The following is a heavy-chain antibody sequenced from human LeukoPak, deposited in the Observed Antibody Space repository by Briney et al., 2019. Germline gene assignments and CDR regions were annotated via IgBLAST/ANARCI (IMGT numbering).Heavy chain of an antibody. J-gene: IGHJ4*02. CDR2: IIPIFGTA. V-gene: IGHV1-69*13. D-gene: IGHD4-17*01. Sequence: GASVEVSCKASGYTFTTYGISWVRQAPGQGLEWMGGIIPIFGTANYAQKFQGRVTITADESTSTAYMELSSLRSEDTAVYYCAREEPGYGENYWGQGTPVTVSS. CDR3: AREEPGYGENY. CDR1: GYTFTTYG.